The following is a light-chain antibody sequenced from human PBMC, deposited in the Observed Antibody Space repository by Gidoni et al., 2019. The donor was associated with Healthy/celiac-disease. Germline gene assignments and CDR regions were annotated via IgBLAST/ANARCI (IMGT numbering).Light chain of an antibody. J-gene: IGKJ2*01. CDR2: DAS. CDR3: QQRSNWPAT. Sequence: DIVLTQSPATLSLSPGERATLPCRASQSVSSYLAWYQQKPGQAPRLLLYDASNRATGIPARFSGSGSGTDFTLTISSLEPEDFAVYYCQQRSNWPATFGQGTKLEIK. V-gene: IGKV3-11*01. CDR1: QSVSSY.